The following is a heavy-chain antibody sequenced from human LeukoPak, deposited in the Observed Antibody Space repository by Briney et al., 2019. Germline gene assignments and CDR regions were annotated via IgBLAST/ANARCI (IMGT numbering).Heavy chain of an antibody. CDR3: AGSPGVGTVDY. D-gene: IGHD3-3*01. J-gene: IGHJ4*02. CDR2: INQDGSAE. V-gene: IGHV3-7*01. Sequence: GGSLRLSCAASGFSFSIHWMSWVRQAPGQGLEWVANINQDGSAEYYVDSVQGRFTISRDNAKNSLFLQMNSLRAEDTAVYYCAGSPGVGTVDYWGQGTVVTVSS. CDR1: GFSFSIHW.